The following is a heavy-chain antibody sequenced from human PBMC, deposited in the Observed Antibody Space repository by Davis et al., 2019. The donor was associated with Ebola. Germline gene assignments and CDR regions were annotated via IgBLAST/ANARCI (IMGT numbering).Heavy chain of an antibody. Sequence: SVKVSCKASGGTFSNFAISWVRQAPGQGLEWMGGIIPLFGTPNYAEKFQGGVTITADESTSTAYMELSSLRSEDTAVYYCAREFLTAFDIWGQGTMVTVSS. D-gene: IGHD1-14*01. V-gene: IGHV1-69*13. J-gene: IGHJ3*02. CDR1: GGTFSNFA. CDR2: IIPLFGTP. CDR3: AREFLTAFDI.